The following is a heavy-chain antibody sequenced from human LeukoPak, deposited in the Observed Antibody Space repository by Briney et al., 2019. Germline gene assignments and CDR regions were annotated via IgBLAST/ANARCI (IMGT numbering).Heavy chain of an antibody. D-gene: IGHD3-3*01. CDR2: VKQGGSEK. CDR1: GFSFSRYW. Sequence: GGSLRLSCAASGFSFSRYWMNWVRQAPGKGLEWVANVKQGGSEKYYVDSVKGRFTISRDNSKNTLYLQMNSLRAEDTAVYYCARVWRAPFDYWGQGTLVTVSS. J-gene: IGHJ4*02. V-gene: IGHV3-7*01. CDR3: ARVWRAPFDY.